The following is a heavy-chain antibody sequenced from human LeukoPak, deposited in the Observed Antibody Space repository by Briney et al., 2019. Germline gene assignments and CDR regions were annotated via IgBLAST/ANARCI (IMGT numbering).Heavy chain of an antibody. Sequence: GGSLRLSCAASGFTVSSNYMSWVRQAPGKGLEWVSVIYSGGSTYYADSVKGRFTISRDNSKNTLYLQMNSLRAEDTAVYYCAREDDYYYMDVWGKGTTVTVSS. CDR3: AREDDYYYMDV. V-gene: IGHV3-53*01. CDR2: IYSGGST. CDR1: GFTVSSNY. J-gene: IGHJ6*03.